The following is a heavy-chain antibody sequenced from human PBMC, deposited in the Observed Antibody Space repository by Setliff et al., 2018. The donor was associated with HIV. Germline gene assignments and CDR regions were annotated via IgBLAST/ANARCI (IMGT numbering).Heavy chain of an antibody. V-gene: IGHV4-39*07. CDR1: GVTFSSNNYY. Sequence: PSETLSLTCAVSGVTFSSNNYYWGWIRQPPGKGLEWIGTVFYSGSTSYSPPLKSRVTTSVDTSKNQFSLKLKSVTAADTALYYCARLVRGGSGHYFDYWGQGKLVTVSS. D-gene: IGHD3-10*01. CDR2: VFYSGST. J-gene: IGHJ4*02. CDR3: ARLVRGGSGHYFDY.